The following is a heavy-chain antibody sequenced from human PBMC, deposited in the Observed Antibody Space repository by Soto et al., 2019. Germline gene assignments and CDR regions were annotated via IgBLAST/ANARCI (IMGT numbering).Heavy chain of an antibody. D-gene: IGHD3-3*01. J-gene: IGHJ6*03. CDR1: GGSFSGYD. V-gene: IGHV4-34*01. CDR3: ARGRRFNTIFGVVPYYYYMDV. Sequence: SETLSLTCAVYGGSFSGYDWSWIRQPPGKGLEWIGEINHSGSTNYNPSLKSRVTISVDTSKNQFSLKLSSVTAADTAVYYCARGRRFNTIFGVVPYYYYMDVWGKGTTVTVSS. CDR2: INHSGST.